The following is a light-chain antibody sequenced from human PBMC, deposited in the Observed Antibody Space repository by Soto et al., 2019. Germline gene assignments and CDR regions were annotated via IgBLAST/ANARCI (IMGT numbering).Light chain of an antibody. CDR2: LNSDGSH. V-gene: IGLV4-69*01. Sequence: QSVLAQSPSASASLGASVKLTCTLSSGHSTYAIAWHQQQPEKGPRYLMKLNSDGSHTKGDGIPERFSGSSSGAERYLSIPSLQSEDEADYYCQSWDTGIHRVFGGGTKVTVL. CDR3: QSWDTGIHRV. CDR1: SGHSTYA. J-gene: IGLJ2*01.